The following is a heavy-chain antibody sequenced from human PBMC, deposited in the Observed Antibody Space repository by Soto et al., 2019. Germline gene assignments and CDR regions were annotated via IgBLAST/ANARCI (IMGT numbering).Heavy chain of an antibody. V-gene: IGHV1-69*12. CDR2: IIPIFGKA. J-gene: IGHJ6*02. Sequence: QVQLVQSGAEVKKPGSSVKVSCKASGGTFSSYAISWVRQAPGQGLEWMGGIIPIFGKADYAQKFQGRVTITADESTSTADMELSSLRSEDTAVYYCASVETQRYYYGMDVWGQGTTVTVSS. D-gene: IGHD2-15*01. CDR3: ASVETQRYYYGMDV. CDR1: GGTFSSYA.